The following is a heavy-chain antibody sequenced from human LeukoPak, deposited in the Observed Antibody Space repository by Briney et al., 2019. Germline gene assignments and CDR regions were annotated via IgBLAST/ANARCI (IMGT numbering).Heavy chain of an antibody. J-gene: IGHJ4*02. D-gene: IGHD1-26*01. CDR2: INPNSGAT. CDR1: GYTFTSYY. CDR3: AKIGSSHDFDY. V-gene: IGHV1-2*06. Sequence: GASVKVSCKASGYTFTSYYIHWVRQAPGQGLEWMGRINPNSGATDYAQKFQGRVTMTRDTSISTAYMELSSLKSDDTAVYYCAKIGSSHDFDYWGQGTLITVSS.